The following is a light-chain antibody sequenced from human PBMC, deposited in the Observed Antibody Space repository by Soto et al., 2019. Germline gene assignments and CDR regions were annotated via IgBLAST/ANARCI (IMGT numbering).Light chain of an antibody. J-gene: IGLJ1*01. V-gene: IGLV2-14*03. CDR1: TSDFNYYNS. CDR3: TSYTSSTTYF. Sequence: QSGLTQPASVSGSPGQSITISCTGTTSDFNYYNSVSWYQHHPGQAPKLMIYNVSNRPSGVSYRFSGSKSGNTASLTISGLQAEDEADYYCTSYTSSTTYFFGTGTKVTVL. CDR2: NVS.